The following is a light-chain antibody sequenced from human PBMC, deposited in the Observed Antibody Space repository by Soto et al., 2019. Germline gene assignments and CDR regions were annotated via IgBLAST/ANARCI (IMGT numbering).Light chain of an antibody. J-gene: IGKJ4*01. CDR2: AAS. CDR1: QGIANY. CDR3: QKYNSAPQP. Sequence: DIQMTQSPSSLSASVGDRVTITCRASQGIANYLAWYQQEPGMVPKLLIYAASTLQSGVPSRFSGSGFGTHFTFIFTSLQPEDVATYYCQKYNSAPQPFGGGTKVDIK. V-gene: IGKV1-27*01.